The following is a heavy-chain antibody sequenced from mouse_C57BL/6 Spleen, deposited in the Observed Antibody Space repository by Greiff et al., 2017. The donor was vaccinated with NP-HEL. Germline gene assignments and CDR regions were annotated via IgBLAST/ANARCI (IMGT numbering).Heavy chain of an antibody. CDR1: GYTFISYW. V-gene: IGHV1-53*01. Sequence: QVQLQQPGTELVKPGASVKLSCKASGYTFISYWMHWVKQRPGQGLEWIGNINPSNGGTNYNEKFKSKATLTVDKSSSTAYMQLSSLTSEDSAVYYCAQKGGYYGSREYFDVWGTGTTVTVSS. J-gene: IGHJ1*03. CDR2: INPSNGGT. CDR3: AQKGGYYGSREYFDV. D-gene: IGHD1-1*01.